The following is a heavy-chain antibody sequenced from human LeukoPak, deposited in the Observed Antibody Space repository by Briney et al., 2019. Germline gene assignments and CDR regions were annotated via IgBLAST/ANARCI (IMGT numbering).Heavy chain of an antibody. CDR1: GFTFSNYW. CDR3: AKVHPVAGNY. J-gene: IGHJ4*02. CDR2: IDANAKTT. V-gene: IGHV3-74*01. Sequence: GGSLRLSCAASGFTFSNYWLHWVRQAPGKGLVWVSRIDANAKTTSYADSVKGRFTISRDNSKNTLYLQMNSLRAEDTAVYYCAKVHPVAGNYWGQGTLVTVSS. D-gene: IGHD6-19*01.